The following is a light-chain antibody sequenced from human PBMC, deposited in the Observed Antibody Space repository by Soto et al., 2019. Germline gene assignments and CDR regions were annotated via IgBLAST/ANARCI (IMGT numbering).Light chain of an antibody. CDR1: ESINNY. V-gene: IGKV1-5*03. CDR2: EAS. CDR3: QQYNSYFFT. J-gene: IGKJ3*01. Sequence: DIQLTQSPSTLSASVGDRVNITCRARESINNYLAWYRQKPGKAPKLLISEASSLGGGVPSRFSGSGSGTEFSLTISSLQPDDFATYYCQQYNSYFFTFGPGTKVDI.